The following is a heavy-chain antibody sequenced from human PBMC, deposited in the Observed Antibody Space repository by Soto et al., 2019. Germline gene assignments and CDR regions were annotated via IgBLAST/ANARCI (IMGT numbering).Heavy chain of an antibody. CDR3: ARASSFGYSSGWLLEGFDY. J-gene: IGHJ4*02. V-gene: IGHV3-30-3*01. CDR2: ISYDGSNK. Sequence: GGSLRLSCAASGFTFSSYAMHWVRQPPGKGLEWVAVISYDGSNKYYADSVKGRFTISRDNSKNTLYLQMNSLRAEDTAVYYCARASSFGYSSGWLLEGFDYWGQGTLVTVSS. D-gene: IGHD6-19*01. CDR1: GFTFSSYA.